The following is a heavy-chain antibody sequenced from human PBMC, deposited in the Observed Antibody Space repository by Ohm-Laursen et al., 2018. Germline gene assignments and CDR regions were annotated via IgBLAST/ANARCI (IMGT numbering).Heavy chain of an antibody. V-gene: IGHV3-7*01. Sequence: SLRLSCSASGFTFSRYWMSWVRQAPGKGLEWVANIKQDGSEKYYVDSVKGRFTISRDNAKNSLYLQMNSLRAEDTAVYYCARDGIWFGKLLYYFDYWGQGTLVTVSS. J-gene: IGHJ4*02. CDR3: ARDGIWFGKLLYYFDY. CDR1: GFTFSRYW. CDR2: IKQDGSEK. D-gene: IGHD3-10*01.